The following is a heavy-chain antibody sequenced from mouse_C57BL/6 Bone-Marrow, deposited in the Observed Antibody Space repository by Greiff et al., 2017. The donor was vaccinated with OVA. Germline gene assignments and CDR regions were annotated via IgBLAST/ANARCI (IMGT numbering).Heavy chain of an antibody. CDR3: ARHGDGYYASYFDY. CDR1: GYAFSSSW. D-gene: IGHD2-3*01. J-gene: IGHJ2*01. V-gene: IGHV1-82*01. Sequence: QVQLKESGPELVKPGASVKISCKASGYAFSSSWMNWVKQRPGKGLEWIGRIYPGDGDTNYNGKFKGKATLTADKSSSTAYMQLSSLTSEESAVYFCARHGDGYYASYFDYWGQGTTLTVSS. CDR2: IYPGDGDT.